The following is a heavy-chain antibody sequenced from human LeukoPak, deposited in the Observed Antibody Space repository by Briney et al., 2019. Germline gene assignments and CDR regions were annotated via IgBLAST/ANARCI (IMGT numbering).Heavy chain of an antibody. CDR3: ARGNYYGSGSYYRHFYYFDY. CDR2: IYTSGST. CDR1: GGSISSYY. J-gene: IGHJ4*02. Sequence: SETLSLTCTVSGGSISSYYWSWIRQPAGKGLEWIGRIYTSGSTNYNPSLKSRVTMSVDTSKNQFSLKLSSVTAADTAVYYCARGNYYGSGSYYRHFYYFDYWGQGTLVTVSS. D-gene: IGHD3-10*01. V-gene: IGHV4-4*07.